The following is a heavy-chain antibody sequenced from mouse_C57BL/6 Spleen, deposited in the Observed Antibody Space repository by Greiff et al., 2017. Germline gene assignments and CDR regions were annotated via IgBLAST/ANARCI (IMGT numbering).Heavy chain of an antibody. CDR2: FNYDGSST. J-gene: IGHJ2*01. V-gene: IGHV5-16*01. CDR1: GFTFSDYY. D-gene: IGHD3-3*01. Sequence: EVQLVESEGGLVQPGSSMKLSCTASGFTFSDYYMAWVRQVPEKGLEWVANFNYDGSSTYYLDSLKSRFIISRDNAKNILYLQMSSLKSEDTATYYCARDEEGRLDYWGQGTTHTVST. CDR3: ARDEEGRLDY.